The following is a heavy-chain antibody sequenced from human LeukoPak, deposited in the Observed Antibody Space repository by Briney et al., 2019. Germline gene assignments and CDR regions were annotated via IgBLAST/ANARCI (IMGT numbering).Heavy chain of an antibody. Sequence: GGSLRLSCAASGFTFSAYAMHWVRQAPGKGLELVALISYDGSNKYYADSVKGRFTISRDNSKNTLYLQMNSPRAEDTAVYHCARGSCSSISCPPVDYWGQGTLVTVSS. CDR2: ISYDGSNK. CDR1: GFTFSAYA. J-gene: IGHJ4*02. V-gene: IGHV3-30-3*01. D-gene: IGHD2-2*01. CDR3: ARGSCSSISCPPVDY.